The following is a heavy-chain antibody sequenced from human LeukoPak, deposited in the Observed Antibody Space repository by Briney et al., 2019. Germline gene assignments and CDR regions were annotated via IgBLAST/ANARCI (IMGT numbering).Heavy chain of an antibody. J-gene: IGHJ4*02. Sequence: SVKVSCKASGGTFSSYAISWVRQAPGQGLEWMGRIIPIFGTANYAQKFQGRVTITTDESTSTAYMELSSLRSEDTAVYYCARPKAEYYYDSSGYFRFDYWGQGTLVTVSS. V-gene: IGHV1-69*05. CDR3: ARPKAEYYYDSSGYFRFDY. D-gene: IGHD3-22*01. CDR1: GGTFSSYA. CDR2: IIPIFGTA.